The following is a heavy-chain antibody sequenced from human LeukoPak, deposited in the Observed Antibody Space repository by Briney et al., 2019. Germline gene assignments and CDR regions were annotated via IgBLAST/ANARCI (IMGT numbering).Heavy chain of an antibody. J-gene: IGHJ6*03. CDR2: ISAYNGNT. CDR3: ARTDGYCSGGSCYSSVYYYYYHMDV. D-gene: IGHD2-15*01. CDR1: GYTFTSYG. V-gene: IGHV1-18*01. Sequence: GASVKVSCKASGYTFTSYGISWVRQAPGQGLEWMGWISAYNGNTNYAQKLQGRVTMTTDTSTSTAYMELRSLRSDDTAVYYCARTDGYCSGGSCYSSVYYYYYHMDVWGKGTTVTVSS.